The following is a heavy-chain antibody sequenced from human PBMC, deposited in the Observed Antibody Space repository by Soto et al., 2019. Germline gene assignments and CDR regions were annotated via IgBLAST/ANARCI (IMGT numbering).Heavy chain of an antibody. CDR3: ARISAGVKVEAARPTYYYYGMDV. V-gene: IGHV4-34*01. D-gene: IGHD6-6*01. Sequence: TLSLTCADHGGSFSGYYCSWIRQPPGKGLEWIVEINHSGSTNYNPSLKSRVTISVYTSKNQFSLRLSSVTAADTAVYYCARISAGVKVEAARPTYYYYGMDVWGQGTTVTVSS. CDR2: INHSGST. J-gene: IGHJ6*02. CDR1: GGSFSGYY.